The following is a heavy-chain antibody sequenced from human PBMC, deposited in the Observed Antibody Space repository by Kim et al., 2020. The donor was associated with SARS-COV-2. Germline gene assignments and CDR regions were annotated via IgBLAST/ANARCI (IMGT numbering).Heavy chain of an antibody. D-gene: IGHD1-26*01. J-gene: IGHJ6*03. Sequence: GGSLRLSCSASEGISATYGMNWVRQAPGKGLEWVSYISGGGTIDYSADSVKGRFTISRYNAKNSVFLQMNSLRAEDTGVYYCARVHTSGRYFYYMDVWGKGTAVTVSS. CDR3: ARVHTSGRYFYYMDV. CDR1: EGISATYG. CDR2: ISGGGTID. V-gene: IGHV3-48*03.